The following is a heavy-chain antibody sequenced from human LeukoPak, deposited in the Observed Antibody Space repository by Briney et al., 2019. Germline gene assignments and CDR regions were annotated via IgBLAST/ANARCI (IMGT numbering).Heavy chain of an antibody. CDR3: ARHWGRYFD. J-gene: IGHJ4*02. D-gene: IGHD3-9*01. Sequence: SETLSHTCTVSGGSISSYFCSWIRQPPGKTLEWIGYIYYSGSTNYNPSLKSRVTISVDTSKNQFSLKLSSVTAADTAVYYCARHWGRYFDWGQGTLVTVSS. CDR2: IYYSGST. V-gene: IGHV4-59*08. CDR1: GGSISSYF.